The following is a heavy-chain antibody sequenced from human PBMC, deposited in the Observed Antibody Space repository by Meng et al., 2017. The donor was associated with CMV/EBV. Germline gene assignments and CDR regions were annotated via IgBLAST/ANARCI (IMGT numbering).Heavy chain of an antibody. CDR1: GGPISSGDSC. Sequence: SETLSLTCTVSGGPISSGDSCWSWLRQPPGQGLEWLGYIFYNGSTYNSPSLKSRVTMSIDTSKNQFPLKLSSVTAADTAVYYCAKTDVEWFDPWGQGTLVTVSS. J-gene: IGHJ5*02. V-gene: IGHV4-30-4*08. D-gene: IGHD5-24*01. CDR2: IFYNGST. CDR3: AKTDVEWFDP.